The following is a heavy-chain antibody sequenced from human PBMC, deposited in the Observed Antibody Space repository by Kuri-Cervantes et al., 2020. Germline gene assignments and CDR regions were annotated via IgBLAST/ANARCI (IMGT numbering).Heavy chain of an antibody. V-gene: IGHV1-3*01. Sequence: ASVKVSCKSSGYTFTDYPVHWVRQAPGQRLEWMGRINADNGNTKYLQKFQGRVTITIDTSARTAYMELSSLRSEDTAVYYCALLGYCSGGSCPFEGGFDHWGQGTPVTVSS. J-gene: IGHJ4*02. CDR3: ALLGYCSGGSCPFEGGFDH. CDR2: INADNGNT. CDR1: GYTFTDYP. D-gene: IGHD2-15*01.